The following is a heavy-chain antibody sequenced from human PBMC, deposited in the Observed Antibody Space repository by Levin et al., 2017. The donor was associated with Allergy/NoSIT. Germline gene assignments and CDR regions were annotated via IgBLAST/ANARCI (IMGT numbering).Heavy chain of an antibody. CDR2: IWYDGSNQ. CDR3: ARQALGRTDRGDAFDI. CDR1: GFTFRKHG. J-gene: IGHJ3*02. D-gene: IGHD7-27*01. V-gene: IGHV3-33*01. Sequence: GGSLRLSCAGSGFTFRKHGIHWVRQAPGKGLEWVAMIWYDGSNQDYVDSVKGRFTISRDNSKNTVFFQMNSLRAEDTGVYYCARQALGRTDRGDAFDIWGQGTMVPVSP.